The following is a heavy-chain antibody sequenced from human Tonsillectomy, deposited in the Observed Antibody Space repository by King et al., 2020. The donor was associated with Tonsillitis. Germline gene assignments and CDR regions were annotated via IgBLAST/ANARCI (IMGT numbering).Heavy chain of an antibody. J-gene: IGHJ4*02. Sequence: QLVQSGPEVKKPGASVKVSCKASGYTFSNYGITWVRQAPGQGLEWMGWISVYSGDINYLQKDHGRVTMTTDTSTNTAYMKLRSLRSDDTALYYCTRDKAVGAMDYWGQGTLVTVSS. CDR2: ISVYSGDI. CDR1: GYTFSNYG. V-gene: IGHV1-18*01. D-gene: IGHD1-26*01. CDR3: TRDKAVGAMDY.